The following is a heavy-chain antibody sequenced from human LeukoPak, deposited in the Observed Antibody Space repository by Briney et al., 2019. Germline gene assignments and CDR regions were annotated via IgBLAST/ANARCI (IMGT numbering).Heavy chain of an antibody. J-gene: IGHJ5*02. Sequence: GGSLRLSCADSGFTLNNYDMSWVRRAPGKGLEWVSAISGSSGGTTYYAGSVKGRFTISRDNSKNTLYLQMNSLRAEDTAVYYCAKGSGRPNWFDPWGQGTLVTVSS. CDR3: AKGSGRPNWFDP. CDR1: GFTLNNYD. CDR2: ISGSSGGTT. D-gene: IGHD3-10*01. V-gene: IGHV3-23*01.